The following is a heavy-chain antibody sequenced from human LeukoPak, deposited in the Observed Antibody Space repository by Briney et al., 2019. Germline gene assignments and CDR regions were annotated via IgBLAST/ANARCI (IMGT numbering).Heavy chain of an antibody. D-gene: IGHD4-17*01. J-gene: IGHJ3*02. CDR3: GLFVSTVTTRNAFDI. Sequence: PSETLSLTCTVSGGSISGYYLTWLRKAPGKRLEWIGYIFSVGNTDSNPSLKSRVSMSTDTSKTHFSLRLRSVTAADAAVYYCGLFVSTVTTRNAFDIWGQGTMVTVSS. CDR2: IFSVGNT. V-gene: IGHV4-59*01. CDR1: GGSISGYY.